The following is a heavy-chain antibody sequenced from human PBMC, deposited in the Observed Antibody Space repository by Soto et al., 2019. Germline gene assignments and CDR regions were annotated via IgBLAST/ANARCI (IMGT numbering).Heavy chain of an antibody. V-gene: IGHV3-15*07. J-gene: IGHJ4*02. Sequence: EVQLVESGGGLVKPGGSLRLSCAASGFTFSNAWMNWVRQAPGKGLEWVGRIKSKTDGGTTDYAAPVKGRFTISRDDSKNTLYMQMTSLKTEDTAEYYCTTDPSLEWLFGYWGQGTLVTVSS. D-gene: IGHD3-3*01. CDR1: GFTFSNAW. CDR3: TTDPSLEWLFGY. CDR2: IKSKTDGGTT.